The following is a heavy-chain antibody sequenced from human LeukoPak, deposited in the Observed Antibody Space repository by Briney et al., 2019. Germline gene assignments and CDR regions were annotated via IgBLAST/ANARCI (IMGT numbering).Heavy chain of an antibody. D-gene: IGHD3-3*01. Sequence: PSETLSLTCTVSGGSISSGSYYWSWIRQPAGEGLEWIGRIYTSGSTNYNPSLKSRVTISVDTSKNQFSLKLSSVTAADTAVYYCARGDYDFWSGYLDYWGQGTLVTVSS. V-gene: IGHV4-61*02. J-gene: IGHJ4*02. CDR2: IYTSGST. CDR3: ARGDYDFWSGYLDY. CDR1: GGSISSGSYY.